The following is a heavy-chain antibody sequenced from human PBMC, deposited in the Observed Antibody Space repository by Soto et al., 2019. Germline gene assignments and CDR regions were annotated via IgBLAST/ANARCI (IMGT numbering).Heavy chain of an antibody. CDR3: ASTLIRGVITTYFDY. CDR1: GFTFSNFA. V-gene: IGHV3-30-3*01. Sequence: QVQLVESGGGVVQPGRSLRLSCAASGFTFSNFALHWVRQAPGKGLGWVAVISYDGSNEYYADSLKGRFTISRDNSKNTLYLQMSSLRVEDTAVYYCASTLIRGVITTYFDYWGQGTLVTVSS. J-gene: IGHJ4*02. CDR2: ISYDGSNE. D-gene: IGHD3-10*01.